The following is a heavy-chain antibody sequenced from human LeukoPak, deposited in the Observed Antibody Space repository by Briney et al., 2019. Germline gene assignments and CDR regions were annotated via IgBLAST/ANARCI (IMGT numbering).Heavy chain of an antibody. CDR3: ARDVTVTTQGVWFDP. Sequence: GASVKVSCKASGGTFSSYAISWVRQAPGQGLEWMGGIIPIFGTANYAQKFQGRVTITADESTSTAYMELSSLRSEDTAVYYCARDVTVTTQGVWFDPWGQGTLVTVSS. CDR2: IIPIFGTA. CDR1: GGTFSSYA. D-gene: IGHD4-17*01. V-gene: IGHV1-69*13. J-gene: IGHJ5*02.